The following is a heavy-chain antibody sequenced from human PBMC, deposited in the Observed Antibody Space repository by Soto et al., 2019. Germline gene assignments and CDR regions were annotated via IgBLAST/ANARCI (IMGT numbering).Heavy chain of an antibody. CDR3: ARGRGMRSFGGVIVRPFVP. CDR1: GGSISSYY. Sequence: PSETLSLTCTVSGGSISSYYWSWIRQPPGKGLEWIGYIYYSGSTNYNPSLKSRVTISVDTSKNQFSLKLSSVTAADTAVYYCARGRGMRSFGGVIVRPFVPWGQGTVVTVVS. D-gene: IGHD3-16*02. V-gene: IGHV4-59*12. J-gene: IGHJ5*02. CDR2: IYYSGST.